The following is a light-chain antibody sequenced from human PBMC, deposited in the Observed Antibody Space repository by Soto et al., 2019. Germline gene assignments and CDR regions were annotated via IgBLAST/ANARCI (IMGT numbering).Light chain of an antibody. J-gene: IGKJ1*01. CDR2: DAS. Sequence: EIVLTQSPATLSLSPGERATLSCRASQSVSIDLAWYQQKPGQAPRLLLYDASNRATGIAARFSGGGSGTDFTLTISSPEPEDFAVYYCQQRSQWPWTFGQGTKVEIK. CDR3: QQRSQWPWT. CDR1: QSVSID. V-gene: IGKV3-11*01.